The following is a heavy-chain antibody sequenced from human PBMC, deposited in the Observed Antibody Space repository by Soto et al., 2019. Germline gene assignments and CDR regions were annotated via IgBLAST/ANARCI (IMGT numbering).Heavy chain of an antibody. Sequence: SVKVSCKASGGTFSRNTISWVRQAPGQGLEWMGGIIPMFGTPNYAQKFQGRVTITADESTSTAYMELNRLKSEDTAVYYCARQFDYDVSGYYYAYWGQGTLVTVS. D-gene: IGHD3-22*01. CDR3: ARQFDYDVSGYYYAY. CDR1: GGTFSRNT. J-gene: IGHJ4*02. V-gene: IGHV1-69*13. CDR2: IIPMFGTP.